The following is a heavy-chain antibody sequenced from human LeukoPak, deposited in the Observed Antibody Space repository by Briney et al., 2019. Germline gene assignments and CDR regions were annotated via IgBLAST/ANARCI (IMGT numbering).Heavy chain of an antibody. J-gene: IGHJ5*02. CDR2: INHSGST. CDR3: ARRTGTAMVSYWFDP. Sequence: SETLSLTCAVYGGSFSGYYWSWIRQPPGKGLEWIGEINHSGSTNYNPSLKSRVTISVDTSKNQFSLKLSSVTAADTAVYYCARRTGTAMVSYWFDPWGQGTLVTVSS. V-gene: IGHV4-34*01. CDR1: GGSFSGYY. D-gene: IGHD5-18*01.